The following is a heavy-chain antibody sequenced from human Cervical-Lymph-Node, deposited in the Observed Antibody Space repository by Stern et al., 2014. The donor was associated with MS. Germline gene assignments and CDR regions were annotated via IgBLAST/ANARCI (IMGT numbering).Heavy chain of an antibody. CDR2: IYHSGST. D-gene: IGHD6-13*01. V-gene: IGHV4-38-2*02. CDR3: AREEQQLVHGNWFDP. CDR1: RYSISSGYY. Sequence: MQLVESGPGLVKPSETLSLTCTVSRYSISSGYYWGWIRQPPGKGLEWXGTIYHSGSTYYNPSLQSRVTLSVDTSKNTISLKLTSVTAADTAVYYCAREEQQLVHGNWFDPWGQGTLVTVSS. J-gene: IGHJ5*02.